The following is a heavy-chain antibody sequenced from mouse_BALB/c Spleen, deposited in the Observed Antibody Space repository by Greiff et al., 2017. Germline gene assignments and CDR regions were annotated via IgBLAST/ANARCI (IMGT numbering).Heavy chain of an antibody. D-gene: IGHD3-1*01. V-gene: IGHV3-2*02. J-gene: IGHJ3*01. CDR1: GYSITSDYA. Sequence: EVQGVESGPGLVKPSQSLSLTCTVTGYSITSDYAWNWIRQFPGNKLEWMGYISYSGSTSYNPSLKSRISITRDTSKNQFFLQLNSVTTEDTATYYCARGSSGPAYWGQGTLVTVSA. CDR2: ISYSGST. CDR3: ARGSSGPAY.